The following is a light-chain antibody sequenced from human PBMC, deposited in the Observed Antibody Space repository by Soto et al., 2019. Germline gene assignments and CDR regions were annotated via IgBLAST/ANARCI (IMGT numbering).Light chain of an antibody. CDR3: ASYVTGNTYV. J-gene: IGLJ7*01. Sequence: QSVLTQPASVSGSPGQSITISCSGTSSDVGGYNYVSWYQLHPGKAPKLMIHEVSERPSGVSNRFSGSKSGNTASLTISGLQAEDEADYYCASYVTGNTYVFGSGTQLTVL. CDR2: EVS. CDR1: SSDVGGYNY. V-gene: IGLV2-14*01.